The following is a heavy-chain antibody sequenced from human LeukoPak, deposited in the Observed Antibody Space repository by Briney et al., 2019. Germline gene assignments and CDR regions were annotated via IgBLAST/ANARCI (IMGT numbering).Heavy chain of an antibody. V-gene: IGHV1-18*01. CDR2: ISAYNGNT. CDR3: ARLGRGYPNWFDP. CDR1: GYTFRQYS. D-gene: IGHD5-12*01. J-gene: IGHJ5*02. Sequence: GASVKVSCKASGYTFRQYSISWVRQAPGQGLEWMGWISAYNGNTNYAQKLQGRVTMTTDTSTSTAYMELRSLRSDDTAVYYCARLGRGYPNWFDPWGQGTLVTVSS.